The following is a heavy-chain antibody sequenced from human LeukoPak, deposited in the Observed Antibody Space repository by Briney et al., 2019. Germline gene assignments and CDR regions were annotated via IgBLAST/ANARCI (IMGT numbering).Heavy chain of an antibody. J-gene: IGHJ4*02. V-gene: IGHV3-73*01. D-gene: IGHD3-3*01. CDR3: ARDERLLSFLK. CDR1: GFTFSGSV. Sequence: GGSLRPSCAASGFTFSGSVMHWVRQASGKGLEWVGRIRSKANSYATAYAASVKGRFTISRDDSKNTAYLQMNSLKTEDTAIYYCARDERLLSFLKWGQGTLVTVSS. CDR2: IRSKANSYAT.